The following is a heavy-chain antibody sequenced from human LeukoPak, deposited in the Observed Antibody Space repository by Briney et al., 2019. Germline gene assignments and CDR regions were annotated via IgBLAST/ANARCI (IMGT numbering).Heavy chain of an antibody. V-gene: IGHV1-2*06. CDR3: ARGGAWGDREVDY. CDR2: IDPKSGGT. Sequence: ASVKVSCKASAYTFIAYYMHWVRQAPGQGLEWMGQIDPKSGGTIYAEKFQGRVTMTRDTSISTAYMDLSRLTSDDTAVYYCARGGAWGDREVDYWGQGSLVTVSS. CDR1: AYTFIAYY. D-gene: IGHD3-16*01. J-gene: IGHJ4*02.